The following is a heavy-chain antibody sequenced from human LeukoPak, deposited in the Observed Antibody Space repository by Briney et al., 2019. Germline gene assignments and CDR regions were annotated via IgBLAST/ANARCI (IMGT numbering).Heavy chain of an antibody. CDR1: GGPFSSYA. Sequence: SVKISFKASGGPFSSYAISWVRPAPGQGLGWMGGIIPIFGTANYAQKFQGRVTITADESTSTAYMELCSLRSEDTAVYYCARGRVPAATYNWFDPWGQGTLVTVSS. CDR3: ARGRVPAATYNWFDP. V-gene: IGHV1-69*01. CDR2: IIPIFGTA. J-gene: IGHJ5*02. D-gene: IGHD2-2*01.